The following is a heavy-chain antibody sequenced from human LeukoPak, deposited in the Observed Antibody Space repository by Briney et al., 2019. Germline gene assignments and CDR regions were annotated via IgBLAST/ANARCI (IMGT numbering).Heavy chain of an antibody. J-gene: IGHJ3*02. V-gene: IGHV3-49*04. D-gene: IGHD3-22*01. CDR1: GFTFGDHV. Sequence: GGSLRLSSTASGFTFGDHVMSWVRQAPGKGLEWVGFIRSKAYGGTTKNAASVKGRFTISRDDSRSIAYLQMNSLKTEDTAVYYCTRRYNYDSSGYYYVRDAFDIWGQGTMVTVSS. CDR2: IRSKAYGGTT. CDR3: TRRYNYDSSGYYYVRDAFDI.